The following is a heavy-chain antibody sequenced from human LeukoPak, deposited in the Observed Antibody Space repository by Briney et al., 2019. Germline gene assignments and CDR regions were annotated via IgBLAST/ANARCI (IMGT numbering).Heavy chain of an antibody. J-gene: IGHJ6*03. Sequence: ASVKVSCKASGYTLTSYDINWVRQATGQGLEWMGWMKPNSGNTGYAQKFQGRVTMTRNTSISTAYMELSSLRSEDTAVYYCAREIGSSWFGRYYYMDVWGKGTTVTVSS. V-gene: IGHV1-8*01. CDR3: AREIGSSWFGRYYYMDV. CDR2: MKPNSGNT. CDR1: GYTLTSYD. D-gene: IGHD6-13*01.